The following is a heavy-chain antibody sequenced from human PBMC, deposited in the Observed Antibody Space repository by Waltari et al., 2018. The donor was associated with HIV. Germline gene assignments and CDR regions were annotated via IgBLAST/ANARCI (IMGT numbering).Heavy chain of an antibody. J-gene: IGHJ4*02. Sequence: EVQLVESGGGLVQPGGLLRLSGAGPGVPFRRSIMNWGRQAQGKGLELVSYISSSSSTIYYACSVKGRFTIPRDNAKNSLDLQMNSLRAEDTAVYYCARDRGSDGDPDYWGQGTLVTVSS. V-gene: IGHV3-48*04. D-gene: IGHD4-17*01. CDR3: ARDRGSDGDPDY. CDR2: ISSSSSTI. CDR1: GVPFRRSI.